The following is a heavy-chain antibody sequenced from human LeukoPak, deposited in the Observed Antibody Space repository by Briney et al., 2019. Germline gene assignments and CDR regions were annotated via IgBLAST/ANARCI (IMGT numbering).Heavy chain of an antibody. J-gene: IGHJ4*02. CDR1: GFTFSSYG. V-gene: IGHV3-33*06. CDR2: IWYDGSNK. CDR3: AKTTSGYSQLMDY. D-gene: IGHD3-3*01. Sequence: GGSLRLSCAASGFTFSSYGMHWVRQAPGKGLEWVAVIWYDGSNKYYADSVKGRFTISRDNSKNTLYLQMNSLRAEDTAVYYCAKTTSGYSQLMDYWGQGTLVTASS.